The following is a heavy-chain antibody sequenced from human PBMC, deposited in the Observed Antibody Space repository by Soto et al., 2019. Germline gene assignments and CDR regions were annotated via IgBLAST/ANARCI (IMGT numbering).Heavy chain of an antibody. CDR3: ARLMGTRFDL. Sequence: LRLSCAASGFTFSDHHMDWVRQAPGKGLEWVGRARNKANSYTTAYAASVKGRFTISRDDSKNSLSLQMKSLKTEDTAAYFCARLMGTRFDLWGQGTLVTVSS. CDR1: GFTFSDHH. J-gene: IGHJ4*02. CDR2: ARNKANSYTT. V-gene: IGHV3-72*01. D-gene: IGHD2-8*01.